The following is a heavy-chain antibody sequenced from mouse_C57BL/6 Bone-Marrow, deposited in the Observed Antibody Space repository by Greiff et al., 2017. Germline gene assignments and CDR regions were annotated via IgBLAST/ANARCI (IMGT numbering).Heavy chain of an antibody. Sequence: QVQLQQPGAELVRPGTSVKLSCKASGYTFTSYWMHWVKQRPGQGLEWIGVIDPSDSYTNYNPKFKGKATLTVDTSSSTAYMQLSSLTSEDSAVYYCARFTTVVATDYWGQGTTLTVSS. D-gene: IGHD1-1*01. V-gene: IGHV1-59*01. CDR2: IDPSDSYT. J-gene: IGHJ2*01. CDR1: GYTFTSYW. CDR3: ARFTTVVATDY.